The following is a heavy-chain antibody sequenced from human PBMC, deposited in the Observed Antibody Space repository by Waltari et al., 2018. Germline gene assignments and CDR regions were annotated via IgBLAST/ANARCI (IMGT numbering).Heavy chain of an antibody. J-gene: IGHJ6*04. CDR3: ARDHYYSKDV. CDR1: GFIFSPSV. Sequence: EVQRVESGGGVFQPRGSLRLSCEDVGFIFSPSVIRWARQGPGKGLVWVSRIDNGDGSGTSYADSVKGRFTISRDNAKNTLYLQMNSLRAEDTGVYYCARDHYYSKDVWGTGTTVTVSS. V-gene: IGHV3-74*01. CDR2: IDNGDGSGT.